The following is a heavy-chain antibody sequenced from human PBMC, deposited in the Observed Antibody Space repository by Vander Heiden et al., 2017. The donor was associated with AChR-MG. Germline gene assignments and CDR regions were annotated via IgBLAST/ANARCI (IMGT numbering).Heavy chain of an antibody. CDR1: GDTFSRYA. CDR3: ARDGAPDV. J-gene: IGHJ6*02. V-gene: IGHV1-69*01. Sequence: QVPLVQSGAEVKKPGSSVKVSCKASGDTFSRYAISGVGQAHGQGLEWMGGIIPIFGTANYAQKFQGRVTSTADESTSTAYMGLSSLRSEDTAVYYCARDGAPDVWGQGTTVTVSS. D-gene: IGHD3-16*01. CDR2: IIPIFGTA.